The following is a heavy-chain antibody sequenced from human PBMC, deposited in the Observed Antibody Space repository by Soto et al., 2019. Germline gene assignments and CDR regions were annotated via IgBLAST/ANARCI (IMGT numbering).Heavy chain of an antibody. CDR2: IYYSGST. CDR3: ARACPSPLHDFWSGYSGFGFEP. Sequence: PSETLSLTCTVSGGSISSGGYYWSWIRQHPGKGLEWIGYIYYSGSTYYNPSLKSRVTISVDTSKNQFSLKLSSVTAADTAVYYCARACPSPLHDFWSGYSGFGFEPWGQGTLVTVSS. CDR1: GGSISSGGYY. J-gene: IGHJ5*02. V-gene: IGHV4-31*03. D-gene: IGHD3-3*01.